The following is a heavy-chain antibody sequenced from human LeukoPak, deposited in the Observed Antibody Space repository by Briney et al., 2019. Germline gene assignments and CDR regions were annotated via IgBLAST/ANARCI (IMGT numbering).Heavy chain of an antibody. Sequence: GRSLRLSCAASGFTFDDYSMHWVRQAPRKGLEGGSGISWNSGSIGYADSVKGRFTISRDNAKNSLYLQMNSLRAEDMALYYCAKGIYGDSRGNAFDIWGQGTMVTVSS. CDR1: GFTFDDYS. CDR2: ISWNSGSI. J-gene: IGHJ3*02. CDR3: AKGIYGDSRGNAFDI. V-gene: IGHV3-9*03. D-gene: IGHD4-17*01.